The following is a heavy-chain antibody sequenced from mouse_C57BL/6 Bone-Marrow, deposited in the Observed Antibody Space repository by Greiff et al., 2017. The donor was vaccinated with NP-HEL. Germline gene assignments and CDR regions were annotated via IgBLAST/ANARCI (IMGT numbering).Heavy chain of an antibody. D-gene: IGHD1-1*01. CDR3: ARVAYYYGSSYFDY. CDR1: GYTFTSYW. J-gene: IGHJ2*01. Sequence: QVQLKQPGTELVKPGASVKLSCKASGYTFTSYWMHWVKQRPGQGLEWLGNINPSNGGTNYNEKFKSKATLTVDKSSSTAYMQLSSLTSEDSAVYYCARVAYYYGSSYFDYWGQGTTLTVSS. V-gene: IGHV1-53*01. CDR2: INPSNGGT.